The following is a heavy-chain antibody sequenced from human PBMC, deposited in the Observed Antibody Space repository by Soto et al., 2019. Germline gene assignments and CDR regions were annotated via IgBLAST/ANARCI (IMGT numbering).Heavy chain of an antibody. J-gene: IGHJ1*01. Sequence: GGSLRLSCAASGFTFSSYGMHWVRQAPGKGLEWVAVISYDGSNKYYADSVKGRFTISRDNSKNTLYLQMNSLRAEDTAVYYCAKGRFGGVISLYFQHWGQGTLVTVSS. CDR2: ISYDGSNK. D-gene: IGHD3-16*01. V-gene: IGHV3-30*18. CDR3: AKGRFGGVISLYFQH. CDR1: GFTFSSYG.